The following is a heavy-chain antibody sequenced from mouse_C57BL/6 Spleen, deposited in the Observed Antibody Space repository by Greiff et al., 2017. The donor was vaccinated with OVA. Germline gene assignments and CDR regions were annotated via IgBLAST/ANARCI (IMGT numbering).Heavy chain of an antibody. CDR2: ISDGGSYT. J-gene: IGHJ4*01. D-gene: IGHD1-1*01. CDR3: ARDYYYGSSYNYAMDY. V-gene: IGHV5-4*01. CDR1: GFTFSSYA. Sequence: EVKVEESGGGLVKPGGSLKLSCAASGFTFSSYAMSWVRQTPEKRLEWVATISDGGSYTYYPDNVKGRFTISRDNAKNNLYLQISHLKSEDTAMYYCARDYYYGSSYNYAMDYWGQGTSVTVSS.